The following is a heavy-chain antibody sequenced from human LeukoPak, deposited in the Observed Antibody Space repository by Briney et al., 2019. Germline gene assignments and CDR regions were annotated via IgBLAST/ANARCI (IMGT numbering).Heavy chain of an antibody. D-gene: IGHD5-24*01. Sequence: ASETLSLTCTVSGGSISSYYWSWVRQAPGKGLEWVSAISGSGGSTYYADSVKGRFTISRDNSKNTLYLQMNSLRAEDTAVYYCARGVMATSWGQGTLVTVSS. CDR1: GGSISSYY. CDR2: ISGSGGST. J-gene: IGHJ4*02. V-gene: IGHV3-23*01. CDR3: ARGVMATS.